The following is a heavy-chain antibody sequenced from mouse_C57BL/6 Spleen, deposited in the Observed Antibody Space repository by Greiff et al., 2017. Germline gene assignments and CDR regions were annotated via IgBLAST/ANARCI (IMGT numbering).Heavy chain of an antibody. J-gene: IGHJ1*03. D-gene: IGHD1-1*02. CDR1: GFTFSDYY. CDR3: ARDMAGVFDV. CDR2: INYDGSST. Sequence: EVKLVESEGGLVQPGSSMKLSCTASGFTFSDYYMAWVRQVPEKGLEWVANINYDGSSTYYLDSLKSRFIISRDNAKNILYLQMSSLKSEDTATYYCARDMAGVFDVWGTGTTVTVSS. V-gene: IGHV5-16*01.